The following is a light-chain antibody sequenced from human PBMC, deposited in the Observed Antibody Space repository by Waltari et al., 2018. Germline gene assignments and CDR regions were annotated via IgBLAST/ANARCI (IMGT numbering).Light chain of an antibody. V-gene: IGLV4-69*01. CDR1: RGHSSNI. CDR2: VNRDGRH. J-gene: IGLJ3*02. Sequence: QLVLTQSPSASAYLGASVQLTCTLSRGHSSNIIARLQQQPEKGTRYLMKVNRDGRHSKGNDMPDHVSGSSSGAERYLTISSVQSEYEADYYCQTGGHGTWVFGGGTTLTVL. CDR3: QTGGHGTWV.